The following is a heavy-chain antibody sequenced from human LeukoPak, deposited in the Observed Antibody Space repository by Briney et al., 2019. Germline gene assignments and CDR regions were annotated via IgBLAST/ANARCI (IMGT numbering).Heavy chain of an antibody. J-gene: IGHJ6*02. CDR3: AGDKKVGFYSSGNYHYYGMDV. V-gene: IGHV3-30-3*01. Sequence: GRSLRLSCAASGFTFSNYLMHWVRQAPGKGLEWEALISYDGTKKYYADSVKGRFTISRDNSKNTLYLQMNSLRAEDTAVCYCAGDKKVGFYSSGNYHYYGMDVWGQGTTVTVSS. CDR2: ISYDGTKK. CDR1: GFTFSNYL. D-gene: IGHD3-10*01.